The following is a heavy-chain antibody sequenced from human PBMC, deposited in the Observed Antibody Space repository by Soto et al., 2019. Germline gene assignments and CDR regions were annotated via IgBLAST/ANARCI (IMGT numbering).Heavy chain of an antibody. CDR2: FRTGGDDGTT. D-gene: IGHD3-10*01. Sequence: GGSLRLSCAASGFTFSSYSMSWVRQAPGKGLEWVSGFRTGGDDGTTYYADSVKGRFTISRDNSKNTLFLQMNSLRAEDTAIYYCAKKVNSGPGSQYFDYWGQGTLVTVS. J-gene: IGHJ4*02. CDR3: AKKVNSGPGSQYFDY. V-gene: IGHV3-23*01. CDR1: GFTFSSYS.